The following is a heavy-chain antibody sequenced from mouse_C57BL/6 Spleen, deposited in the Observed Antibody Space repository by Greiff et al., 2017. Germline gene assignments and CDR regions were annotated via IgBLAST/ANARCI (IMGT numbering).Heavy chain of an antibody. CDR2: IWSGGST. V-gene: IGHV2-2*01. D-gene: IGHD3-2*02. CDR1: GFSLTSYG. Sequence: VQLQQSGPGLVQPSQSLSITCTVSGFSLTSYGVHWVRQSPGKGLEWLGVIWSGGSTDYNAAFISRLSISKDNSKSQVFFKMNSLQADDTAIYYCASPHSSGYLFAYWGQGTLVTVSA. J-gene: IGHJ3*01. CDR3: ASPHSSGYLFAY.